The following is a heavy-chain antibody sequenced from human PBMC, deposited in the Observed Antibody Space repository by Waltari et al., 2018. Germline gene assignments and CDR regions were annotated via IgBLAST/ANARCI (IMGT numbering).Heavy chain of an antibody. V-gene: IGHV4-34*01. CDR3: ARGIVRTYYDILTGYYNRYFDY. CDR1: GGSFSGYY. CDR2: INHSGSP. Sequence: QVQLQQWGAGLLKPSETLSLTCAVYGGSFSGYYWSWIRQPPGKGLEWIGEINHSGSPNYSPSLKSRVTISVDTSKNQFSLKLSSATAADTAVYYCARGIVRTYYDILTGYYNRYFDYWGQGTLVTVSS. J-gene: IGHJ4*02. D-gene: IGHD3-9*01.